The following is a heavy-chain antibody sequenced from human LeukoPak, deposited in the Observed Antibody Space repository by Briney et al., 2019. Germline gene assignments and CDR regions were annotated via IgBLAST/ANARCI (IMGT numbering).Heavy chain of an antibody. V-gene: IGHV4-59*01. Sequence: SETLSLTCTVSGGSISSYYWSWIRQPPGKGLEWIGYIYYSGSTNYNPSLKSRVTISVDTSKNQFSLKLSSVTAADTAVYYCARDQRGVDYYYYYYMDVWGKGTTVTVSS. CDR3: ARDQRGVDYYYYYYMDV. J-gene: IGHJ6*03. CDR1: GGSISSYY. CDR2: IYYSGST.